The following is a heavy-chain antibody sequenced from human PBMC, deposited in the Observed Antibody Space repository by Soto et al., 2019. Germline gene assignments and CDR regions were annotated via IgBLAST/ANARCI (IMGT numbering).Heavy chain of an antibody. J-gene: IGHJ6*02. Sequence: EVQLVESGGGFVQPGGSLRLSGVASRFSLTNVWMSWVRQAPGKGPEWVGRIKSKTDGGTADYAAPVKGRFTISRDDSQNTLYLHMDSLKTEDTALYHCSTDIGIYGLDIWGQGTTVTVSS. V-gene: IGHV3-15*01. D-gene: IGHD1-26*01. CDR1: RFSLTNVW. CDR3: STDIGIYGLDI. CDR2: IKSKTDGGTA.